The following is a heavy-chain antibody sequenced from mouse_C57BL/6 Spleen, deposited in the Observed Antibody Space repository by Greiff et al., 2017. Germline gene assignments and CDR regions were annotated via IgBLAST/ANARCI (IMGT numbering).Heavy chain of an antibody. V-gene: IGHV7-3*01. CDR1: GFTFTDYY. CDR2: IRNKANGYTT. CDR3: ARSPHNDYYAMDY. J-gene: IGHJ4*01. Sequence: EVMLVESGGGLVQPGGSLSLSCAASGFTFTDYYMSWVRQPPGKGLEWLGFIRNKANGYTTEYSKSVKGRFTISRDNSENILSLELNTLRAKDSATYYCARSPHNDYYAMDYWGQGTSVTVSS. D-gene: IGHD6-1*01.